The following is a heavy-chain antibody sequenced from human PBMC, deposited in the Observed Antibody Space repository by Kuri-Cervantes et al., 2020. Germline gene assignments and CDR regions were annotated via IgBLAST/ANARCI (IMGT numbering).Heavy chain of an antibody. J-gene: IGHJ4*02. Sequence: SETLSLTCTVSGGSISSSSYYWGWIRQPPGKGLEWIGSIYYSGSTNYNPSLKSRVTISVDTSKNQFSLKLSSVTAADTAVYYCARDGPDYYDSSGYSPQFDYWGQGTLVTVSS. CDR2: IYYSGST. D-gene: IGHD3-22*01. V-gene: IGHV4-39*07. CDR3: ARDGPDYYDSSGYSPQFDY. CDR1: GGSISSSSYY.